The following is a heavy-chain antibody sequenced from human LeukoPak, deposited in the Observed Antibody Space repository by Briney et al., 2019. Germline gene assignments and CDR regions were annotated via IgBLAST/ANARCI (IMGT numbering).Heavy chain of an antibody. J-gene: IGHJ6*02. CDR1: GGTFSIYV. CDR3: ARERIAAAGSLLYYYGMDV. CDR2: IIPIFGTA. Sequence: AASVNVSCKASGGTFSIYVISWVRQAPGQGLEWMGGIIPIFGTANYAQKFQGRVTITADESTSTAYMELSSLRSEDTAVYYCARERIAAAGSLLYYYGMDVWGQGTTVTVSS. V-gene: IGHV1-69*13. D-gene: IGHD6-13*01.